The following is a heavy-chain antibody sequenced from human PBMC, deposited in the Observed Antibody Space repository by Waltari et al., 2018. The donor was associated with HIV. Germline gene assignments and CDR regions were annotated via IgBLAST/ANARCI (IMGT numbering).Heavy chain of an antibody. Sequence: VQLVQSGAEMRKPGASVKVSCRASGYTFSAYTISLVRQAPGQGLEWMGWISGYNGNTNYAQKFQGRGNMTTDTSTSTAHMELRSLRSDDTAVYYCARGVSIVRGVMIRGHMDVWGQGTTVTVSS. V-gene: IGHV1-18*01. CDR1: GYTFSAYT. J-gene: IGHJ6*02. CDR2: ISGYNGNT. D-gene: IGHD3-10*01. CDR3: ARGVSIVRGVMIRGHMDV.